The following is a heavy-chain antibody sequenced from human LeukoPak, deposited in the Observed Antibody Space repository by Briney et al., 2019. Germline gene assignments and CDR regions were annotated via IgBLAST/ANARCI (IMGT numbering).Heavy chain of an antibody. D-gene: IGHD3-22*01. Sequence: GGSLRLSCAASGFTFSSYGMHWVRQAPGKGLEWVAFIRYDGSNKYYADSVKGRFTISRDNAKNSVYLQMNSLRAEDTAVYYCARDLMIVMVEEEGSADYWGQGTLVTVSS. CDR3: ARDLMIVMVEEEGSADY. J-gene: IGHJ4*02. CDR1: GFTFSSYG. CDR2: IRYDGSNK. V-gene: IGHV3-30*02.